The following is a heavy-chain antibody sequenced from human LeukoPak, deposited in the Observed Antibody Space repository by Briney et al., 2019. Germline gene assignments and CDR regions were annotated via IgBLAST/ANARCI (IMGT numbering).Heavy chain of an antibody. CDR2: IYSGGIT. CDR1: GFTFSNAW. CDR3: TRDSTTFRFGY. Sequence: GGSLRLSCAASGFTFSNAWMSWVRQAPGKGLEWVSMIYSGGITNYVDSVKGRFTISRDNSKNTLYLQMSSLRAEDTAVNYCTRDSTTFRFGYWGQGTLVTVSS. D-gene: IGHD1-14*01. V-gene: IGHV3-53*01. J-gene: IGHJ4*02.